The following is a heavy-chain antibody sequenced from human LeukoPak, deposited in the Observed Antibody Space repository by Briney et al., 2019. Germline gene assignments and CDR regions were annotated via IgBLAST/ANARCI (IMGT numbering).Heavy chain of an antibody. V-gene: IGHV4-30-4*01. CDR2: IYSSGST. CDR1: DGSISSSDYY. J-gene: IGHJ4*02. Sequence: SETLSLTCTVSDGSISSSDYYWTWIRQPPGKGLEWIGYIYSSGSTYYNPSLKSRVTMSVDTSKNQFSLKLSSVTAADTAVYYCARERHGYSPFDYWGQGTLVTVSS. CDR3: ARERHGYSPFDY. D-gene: IGHD5-24*01.